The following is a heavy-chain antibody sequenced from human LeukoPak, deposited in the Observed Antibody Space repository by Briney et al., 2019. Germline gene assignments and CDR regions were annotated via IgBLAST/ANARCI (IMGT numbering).Heavy chain of an antibody. D-gene: IGHD5-18*01. V-gene: IGHV3-33*01. CDR3: AREGGYSYGYDY. Sequence: PGRPLRLSCAASGFTFSSYGMHWVRQAPGKGLEWAAVIWYDGSNKYYADSVKGRFTISRDNSKNTLYLQMNSLGAEDTAVYYCAREGGYSYGYDYWGQGTLVTVSS. CDR1: GFTFSSYG. CDR2: IWYDGSNK. J-gene: IGHJ4*02.